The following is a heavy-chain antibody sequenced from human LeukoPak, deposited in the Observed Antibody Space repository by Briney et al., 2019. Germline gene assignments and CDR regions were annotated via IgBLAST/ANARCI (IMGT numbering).Heavy chain of an antibody. CDR2: ISAYNGNT. CDR1: GYTFTSYG. D-gene: IGHD5-18*01. J-gene: IGHJ4*02. V-gene: IGHV1-18*01. Sequence: ASVKVSRKASGYTFTSYGISRVRQAPGQGLEWMGWISAYNGNTNYAQKLQGRVTMTTDTSTSTAYMELRSLRSDDTAVYYCARDSGGYSYGEFDYWGQGTLVTVSS. CDR3: ARDSGGYSYGEFDY.